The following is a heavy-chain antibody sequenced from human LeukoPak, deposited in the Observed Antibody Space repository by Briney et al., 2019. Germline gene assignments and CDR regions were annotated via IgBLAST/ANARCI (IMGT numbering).Heavy chain of an antibody. J-gene: IGHJ4*02. CDR2: ISGSGVGT. D-gene: IGHD3-3*01. CDR3: AKLVRSSSYPYYFDY. V-gene: IGHV3-23*01. Sequence: PGGSLRLSCAASGFTFDTYAMSWVRQAPGKGLEWVSAISGSGVGTYYADSVKGRFTISRDNSKNTLYLQMNSLRAEDTAVYYCAKLVRSSSYPYYFDYWGQGTLVTVSS. CDR1: GFTFDTYA.